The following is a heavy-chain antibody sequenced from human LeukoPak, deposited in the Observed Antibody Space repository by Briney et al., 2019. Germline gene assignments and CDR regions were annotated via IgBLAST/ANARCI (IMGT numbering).Heavy chain of an antibody. CDR2: IKEDGSEK. D-gene: IGHD3-9*01. V-gene: IGHV3-7*05. CDR3: AKATTGYYFKSPFDY. CDR1: GFSFSIYW. J-gene: IGHJ4*02. Sequence: PGESLRLSCAASGFSFSIYWMSWVRQAPGKGLEWVANIKEDGSEKYYVDSVKGRFTVSRDNTKNSLYLQMNSLRVEDTAVYYCAKATTGYYFKSPFDYWGQGTLVTVSS.